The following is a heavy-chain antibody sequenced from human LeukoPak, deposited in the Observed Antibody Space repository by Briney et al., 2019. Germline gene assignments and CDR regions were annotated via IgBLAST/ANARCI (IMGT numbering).Heavy chain of an antibody. J-gene: IGHJ4*02. CDR2: ITWNSRVK. Sequence: QSGRSLRLSCAASGFTFDNFAMHWVRQAPGKGLEWVSGITWNSRVKTYTPSVKGRFTISRDNAKNSLDLQMSSLRVEDTAVYYCTRRPYSSSWYYFDYWGQGTLVTVSS. D-gene: IGHD6-13*01. CDR1: GFTFDNFA. CDR3: TRRPYSSSWYYFDY. V-gene: IGHV3-9*01.